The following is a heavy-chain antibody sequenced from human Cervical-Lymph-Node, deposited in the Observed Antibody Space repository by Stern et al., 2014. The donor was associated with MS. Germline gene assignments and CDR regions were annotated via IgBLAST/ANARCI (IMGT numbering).Heavy chain of an antibody. D-gene: IGHD3-22*01. CDR1: GDTFSSYA. V-gene: IGHV1-69*09. Sequence: VQLVQSGAEVREPGSSVKVSCKASGDTFSSYAISWVRQAPGQGLEWMGRIIPILKIANYAQQFQGRVTITADKSTSTAYMELSSLKSEDTAVYYRARDKMKYYETSGYYGSEDWGQGTMVTVSA. CDR3: ARDKMKYYETSGYYGSED. J-gene: IGHJ3*01. CDR2: IIPILKIA.